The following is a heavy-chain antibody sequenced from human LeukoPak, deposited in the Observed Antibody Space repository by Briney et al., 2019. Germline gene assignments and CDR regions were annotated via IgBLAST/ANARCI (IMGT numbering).Heavy chain of an antibody. CDR1: GFTFSSYW. CDR2: IKQDGSEK. CDR3: ASPRGYGYYFDY. J-gene: IGHJ4*02. D-gene: IGHD5-12*01. Sequence: PGGSLRLSCAASGFTFSSYWMSWVRQAPGKGLEWVANIKQDGSEKYYVDSVKGRFTISRDNAKNSLHLQMNSLRAEDTAVYYCASPRGYGYYFDYWGQGTLVTVSS. V-gene: IGHV3-7*01.